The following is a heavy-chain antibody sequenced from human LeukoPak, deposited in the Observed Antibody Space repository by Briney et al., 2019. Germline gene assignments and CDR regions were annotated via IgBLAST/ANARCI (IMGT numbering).Heavy chain of an antibody. CDR3: ARGYSYGPDY. CDR1: GFTFSSYE. CDR2: ISSSGSFI. Sequence: PGGSLRLSCAASGFTFSSYEMNWVRQAPGKGLEWVSSISSSGSFIYYADSLKGRLTISRDNAKNSLYLQMHSLRAEDTAVYYCARGYSYGPDYWGQGTLVTVSS. D-gene: IGHD5-18*01. J-gene: IGHJ4*02. V-gene: IGHV3-21*06.